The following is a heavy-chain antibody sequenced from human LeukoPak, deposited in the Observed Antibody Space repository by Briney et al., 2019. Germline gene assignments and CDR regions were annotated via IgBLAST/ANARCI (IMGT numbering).Heavy chain of an antibody. CDR2: ISYDGGKK. J-gene: IGHJ4*02. V-gene: IGHV3-30-3*01. Sequence: GRSLRLSCAASGFTFSTYTMHWVRQAPGKGLEWVTSISYDGGKKYTADSVKGRFTISRDNSKNTLYLRMDNLRTEDTAVYYCATSPPLHYSGSYETFDYWGQGTLVTVSS. CDR3: ATSPPLHYSGSYETFDY. D-gene: IGHD1-26*01. CDR1: GFTFSTYT.